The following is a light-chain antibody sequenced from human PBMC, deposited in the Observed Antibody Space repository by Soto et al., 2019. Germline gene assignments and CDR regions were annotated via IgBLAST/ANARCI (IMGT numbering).Light chain of an antibody. CDR3: SSYTSSTLYV. V-gene: IGLV2-14*01. J-gene: IGLJ1*01. CDR2: EVS. Sequence: QSALTQTASVSGSPGQSITISCTGTSSDVGGYNYVSWYQQYPGKAPKLMIYEVSNRPSGVSNRFSGSKSGNTASLTISGLQAEDEADYYCSSYTSSTLYVFGTGTKVTVL. CDR1: SSDVGGYNY.